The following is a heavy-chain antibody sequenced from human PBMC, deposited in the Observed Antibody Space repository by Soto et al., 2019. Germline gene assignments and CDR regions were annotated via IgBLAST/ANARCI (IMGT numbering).Heavy chain of an antibody. CDR1: GGSISSDSFY. D-gene: IGHD2-8*01. Sequence: TLSLTCTVSGGSISSDSFYWNWIRQLPGEGLEWIGYIYHTGNTYYNPSLKSRVTMSVDTSKNQFSLNLGSDDTAVYYCARSGAYCTSITCLFDSFWGLGTLVTVSS. CDR2: IYHTGNT. V-gene: IGHV4-31*03. CDR3: ARSGAYCTSITCLFDSF. J-gene: IGHJ4*02.